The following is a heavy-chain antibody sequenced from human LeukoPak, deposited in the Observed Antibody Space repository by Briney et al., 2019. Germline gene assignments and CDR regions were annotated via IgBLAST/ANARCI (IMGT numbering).Heavy chain of an antibody. J-gene: IGHJ4*02. Sequence: ASVKVSCKASGYTFTSHGISWVRQAPGQGLEWMGWISAYNGNTNYAQKLQGRVTMTTDTSTSTAYMELRSLRSDDTAVYYCARGRSGSYYDSFDYWGQGTLVTVSS. CDR2: ISAYNGNT. D-gene: IGHD1-26*01. V-gene: IGHV1-18*04. CDR1: GYTFTSHG. CDR3: ARGRSGSYYDSFDY.